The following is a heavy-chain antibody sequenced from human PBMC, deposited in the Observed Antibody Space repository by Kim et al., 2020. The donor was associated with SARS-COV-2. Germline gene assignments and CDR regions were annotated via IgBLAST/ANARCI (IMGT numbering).Heavy chain of an antibody. CDR3: ARRNSGSYYRSAFDI. D-gene: IGHD1-26*01. V-gene: IGHV4-39*01. Sequence: SETLSLTCTVSGGSISSSSYYWGWIRQPPGKGLEWIGSIYYSGSTHYNPSLKSQVTISVDTSKNQFSLKLSSVTAADTAVYYCARRNSGSYYRSAFDIWGQGTMVTVSS. CDR1: GGSISSSSYY. J-gene: IGHJ3*02. CDR2: IYYSGST.